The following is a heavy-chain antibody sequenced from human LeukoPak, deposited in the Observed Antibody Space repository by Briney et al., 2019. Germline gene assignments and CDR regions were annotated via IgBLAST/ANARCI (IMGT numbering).Heavy chain of an antibody. CDR2: INHSGST. CDR1: GGSFSGYY. CDR3: AISLHDYVWGSYRLALGY. V-gene: IGHV4-34*01. D-gene: IGHD3-16*02. J-gene: IGHJ4*02. Sequence: SETLSLTCAVYGGSFSGYYWSWIRQPPGKGLEWIGEINHSGSTNYNPSLKSRVTISVDTSKNQFSLKLSSVTAADTAVYYCAISLHDYVWGSYRLALGYWGQGTLVTVSS.